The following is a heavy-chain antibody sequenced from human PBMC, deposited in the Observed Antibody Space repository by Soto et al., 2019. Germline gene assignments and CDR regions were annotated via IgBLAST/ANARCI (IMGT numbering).Heavy chain of an antibody. D-gene: IGHD6-6*01. J-gene: IGHJ4*02. CDR2: ISDSGDIT. CDR1: EFTFSTYA. V-gene: IGHV3-23*01. CDR3: ANPWVGSITARPPRFDY. Sequence: GGSLRLSCAASEFTFSTYAMTWVRQAPGRGLQWVATISDSGDITYYADSVKGRFTISRDNSRNTLYLQMNNLRAEDTALYYCANPWVGSITARPPRFDYWGRGTLVTVSS.